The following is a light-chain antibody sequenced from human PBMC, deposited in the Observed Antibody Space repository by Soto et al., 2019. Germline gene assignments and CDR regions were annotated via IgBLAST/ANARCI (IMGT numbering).Light chain of an antibody. V-gene: IGLV3-21*04. CDR3: QVWDSSSDFVV. CDR1: NIGSKS. Sequence: SSELTQPPSVSVAPGKTARITCGGTNIGSKSVHWYQQKPGQAPVLVIYYDSDRPSGIPERFSGSNSGNTATLTISRVEAGDEADYYCQVWDSSSDFVVFGGGTKLTVL. J-gene: IGLJ2*01. CDR2: YDS.